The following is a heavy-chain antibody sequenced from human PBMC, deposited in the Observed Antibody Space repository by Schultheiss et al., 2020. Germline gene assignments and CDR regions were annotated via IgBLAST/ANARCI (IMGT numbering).Heavy chain of an antibody. Sequence: GSLRLSCAVSGGSISSSNWWSWVRQPPGKGLEWIGYIYYSGSTNYNPSLKSRVTISVDTSKNQFSLKLSSVTAADTAVYYCASAILSSWYMGAFDIWGLGTMVTVSS. V-gene: IGHV4-4*02. J-gene: IGHJ3*02. CDR2: IYYSGST. CDR1: GGSISSSNW. D-gene: IGHD6-13*01. CDR3: ASAILSSWYMGAFDI.